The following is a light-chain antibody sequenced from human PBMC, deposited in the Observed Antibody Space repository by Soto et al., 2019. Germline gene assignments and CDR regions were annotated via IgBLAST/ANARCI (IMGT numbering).Light chain of an antibody. CDR3: AVWASGRSRRL. CDR1: SSNIGRNY. Sequence: QAVVTQPPSASGTPGQRVTISCSGSSSNIGRNYVLWYQQFPGAAPQLLIYKNDQRPSGVPDRFSGSKSGTSASLAISGLRSQAAADYYCAVWASGRSRRLFGGGTKLTVL. J-gene: IGLJ3*02. CDR2: KND. V-gene: IGLV1-47*01.